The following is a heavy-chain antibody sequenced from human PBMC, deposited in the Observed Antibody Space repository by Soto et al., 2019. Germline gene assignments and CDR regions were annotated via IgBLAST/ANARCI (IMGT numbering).Heavy chain of an antibody. CDR2: IKSKTDGGTA. CDR1: GFNLSHPW. V-gene: IGHV3-15*01. CDR3: TTGIYYDILTGYHNVAY. D-gene: IGHD3-9*01. Sequence: LRLSCVASGFNLSHPWMTWVRQAAGKGLEWVGRIKSKTDGGTADYAAPVKGRATISRDDSKDTVYLQMNSLKTEDTAVYYCTTGIYYDILTGYHNVAYWGQGALVTVSS. J-gene: IGHJ4*02.